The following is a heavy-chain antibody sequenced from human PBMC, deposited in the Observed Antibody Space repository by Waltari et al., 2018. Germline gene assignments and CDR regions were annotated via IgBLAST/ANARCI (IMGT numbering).Heavy chain of an antibody. V-gene: IGHV1-18*01. Sequence: QVQLVQSGAEVKKPGASLTVSCTASGYTFTRFGVCCVRRSRGQGLEWMGWISAYNSNTNYAQKLQGRVTMTTDTSTSTAYMELRSLRSDDTAVYYCARGPGATPLYFDYWGQGTLVTVSS. CDR2: ISAYNSNT. CDR1: GYTFTRFG. D-gene: IGHD1-26*01. CDR3: ARGPGATPLYFDY. J-gene: IGHJ4*02.